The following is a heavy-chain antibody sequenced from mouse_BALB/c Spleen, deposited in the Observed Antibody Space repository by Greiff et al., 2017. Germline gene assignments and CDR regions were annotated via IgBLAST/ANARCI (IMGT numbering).Heavy chain of an antibody. CDR3: TRNYGSSPFAY. CDR2: IRLKSNNYAT. J-gene: IGHJ3*01. Sequence: EVMLVESGGGLVQPGGSMKLSCVASGFTFSNYWMNWVRQSPEKGLEWVAEIRLKSNNYATHYAESVKGRFTISRDDSKSSVYLQMNNLRAEDTGIYYCTRNYGSSPFAYWGQGTLVTVSA. V-gene: IGHV6-6*02. D-gene: IGHD1-1*01. CDR1: GFTFSNYW.